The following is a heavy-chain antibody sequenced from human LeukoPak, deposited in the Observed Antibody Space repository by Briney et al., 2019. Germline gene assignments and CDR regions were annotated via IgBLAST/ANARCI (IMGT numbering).Heavy chain of an antibody. D-gene: IGHD1-14*01. CDR3: ARKGGTGYFFDS. CDR2: ISSSGSTI. J-gene: IGHJ4*02. Sequence: PGGSLRLSCAASGFTFSSYSMNWVRQAPGKGLEWISYISSSGSTIYYADSVKGRFTVSRDNAKNSLYLKMNSLRAEDTAVYYCARKGGTGYFFDSWGQGTLVTVSP. CDR1: GFTFSSYS. V-gene: IGHV3-48*04.